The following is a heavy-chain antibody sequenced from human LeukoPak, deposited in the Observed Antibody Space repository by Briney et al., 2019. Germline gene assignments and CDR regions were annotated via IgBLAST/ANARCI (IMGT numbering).Heavy chain of an antibody. D-gene: IGHD3-3*01. CDR2: MNPNSGNT. V-gene: IGHV1-8*01. Sequence: ASVKVSCKASGYTFTSYDINWVRQAPGQGLEWMGWMNPNSGNTGYAQKFQGRVTMTRNTSISTVYMELSSLRSEDTAVYYCARGSPYYDFWSGYTYYYYGMDVWGQGTTVTVSS. CDR3: ARGSPYYDFWSGYTYYYYGMDV. CDR1: GYTFTSYD. J-gene: IGHJ6*02.